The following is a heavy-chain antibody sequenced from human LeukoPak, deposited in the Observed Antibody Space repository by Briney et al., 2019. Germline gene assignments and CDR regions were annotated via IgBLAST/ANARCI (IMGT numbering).Heavy chain of an antibody. D-gene: IGHD3-10*01. J-gene: IGHJ5*02. CDR1: GFTFSSYW. CDR3: ARQIRVGSLWFDP. V-gene: IGHV3-74*01. CDR2: INSDGSST. Sequence: GGSLRLSCAASGFTFSSYWMHWVRQAPGKGLVWVSRINSDGSSTSYADSVKGRFTISRDNAKNTLYLQMNSLRAEDTAVYYCARQIRVGSLWFDPWGQGTLVTVSS.